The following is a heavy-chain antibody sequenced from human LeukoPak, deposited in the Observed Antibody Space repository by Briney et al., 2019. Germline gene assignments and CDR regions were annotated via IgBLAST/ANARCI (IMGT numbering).Heavy chain of an antibody. CDR1: GGSLSSYY. J-gene: IGHJ1*01. V-gene: IGHV4-59*08. D-gene: IGHD3-3*01. Sequence: SETLSLTCTVSGGSLSSYYWSWIRQPPGKGLEWIGYIYYSGSTNYNPSLKSRVTISVDTSKNQFSLKLSSVTAADTAVYYCARHRSPLESFHHWGQGTLVTVSS. CDR3: ARHRSPLESFHH. CDR2: IYYSGST.